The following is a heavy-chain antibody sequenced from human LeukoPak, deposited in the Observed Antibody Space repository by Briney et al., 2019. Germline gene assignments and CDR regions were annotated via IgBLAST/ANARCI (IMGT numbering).Heavy chain of an antibody. CDR2: ISYDGSNK. V-gene: IGHV3-30-3*01. CDR1: GLTFSSYA. CDR3: ARDHAGAFDY. D-gene: IGHD1-1*01. J-gene: IGHJ4*02. Sequence: SLXXSCVASGLTFSSYAMHWVRQAPGKGLEWVAVISYDGSNKYYADSVKGRFTISRDNSKNTLYLQMNSLRAEDTAVYYCARDHAGAFDYWGQGTLVTVSS.